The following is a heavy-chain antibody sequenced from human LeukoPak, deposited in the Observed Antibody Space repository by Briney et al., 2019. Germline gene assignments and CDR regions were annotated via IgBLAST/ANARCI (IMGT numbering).Heavy chain of an antibody. J-gene: IGHJ3*02. D-gene: IGHD1-26*01. CDR2: INHSGST. CDR3: ARVRELLTLDAFDI. Sequence: ASETLSLTCAVYGGSFSGYYWSWIRQPPGKGLEWIGEINHSGSTNYNPSLKSRVTISVDTSKNQFSLKLSSVTAADTAVYYCARVRELLTLDAFDIWGQGTMVTVSS. CDR1: GGSFSGYY. V-gene: IGHV4-34*01.